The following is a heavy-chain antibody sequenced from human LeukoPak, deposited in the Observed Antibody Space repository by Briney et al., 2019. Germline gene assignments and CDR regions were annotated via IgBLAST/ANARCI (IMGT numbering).Heavy chain of an antibody. V-gene: IGHV1-8*01. D-gene: IGHD5-18*01. Sequence: ASVKVSCKASGYTFTSYDINWVRQATGQGLERMGWMNPNSGNTGYAQKFQGRVTMTRNTSISTAYMELSSLRSEDTAVYYCARGGGYSYGLPFDYWGQGTLVTVSS. CDR3: ARGGGYSYGLPFDY. J-gene: IGHJ4*02. CDR2: MNPNSGNT. CDR1: GYTFTSYD.